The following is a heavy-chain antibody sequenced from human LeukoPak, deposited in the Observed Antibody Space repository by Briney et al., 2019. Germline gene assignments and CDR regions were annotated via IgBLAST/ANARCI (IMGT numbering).Heavy chain of an antibody. J-gene: IGHJ4*02. CDR2: INSDGSST. V-gene: IGHV3-74*01. Sequence: QPGGSLRLSCAASGFTFSSYWMHWVRQAPGKGPVWVSRINSDGSSTSYADSVKGRFTISRDNAKNTLYLQMNSLRAEATAVYYCARTVTMVRGVIPGYWGQGTLVTVSS. CDR3: ARTVTMVRGVIPGY. CDR1: GFTFSSYW. D-gene: IGHD3-10*01.